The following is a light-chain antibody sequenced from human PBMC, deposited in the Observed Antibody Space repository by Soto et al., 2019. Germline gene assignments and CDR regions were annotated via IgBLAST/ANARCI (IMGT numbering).Light chain of an antibody. CDR3: QQYDNWPWT. J-gene: IGKJ1*01. CDR2: GAS. Sequence: EIVMTQSPATLSVSPGERATFSCRASQSVNTNLAWYQLKPGQAPRLLVYGASIRATGIPARFSGSGSGTEYSLTISSLQSEDFAVYYCQQYDNWPWTFGQGTKVDIK. V-gene: IGKV3-15*01. CDR1: QSVNTN.